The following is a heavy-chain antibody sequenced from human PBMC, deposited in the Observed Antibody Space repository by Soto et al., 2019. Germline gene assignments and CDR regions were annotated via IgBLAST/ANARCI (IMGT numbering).Heavy chain of an antibody. J-gene: IGHJ5*02. V-gene: IGHV1-18*01. CDR2: ISAYNGNT. D-gene: IGHD3-10*01. CDR1: GYTFTSYG. CDR3: ARVGHYYGSGSYEYWFDP. Sequence: QVQLVQSGAEVKKPGASVKVSCKASGYTFTSYGISWVRQAPGQGLEWMGWISAYNGNTNYAQKLHGRVTMTTDTSTSTAYMELRSLRSDDTAVYYCARVGHYYGSGSYEYWFDPWGQGTLVTVSS.